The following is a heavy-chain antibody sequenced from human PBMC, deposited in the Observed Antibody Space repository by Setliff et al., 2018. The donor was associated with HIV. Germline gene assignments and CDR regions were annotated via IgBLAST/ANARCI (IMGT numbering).Heavy chain of an antibody. CDR2: ISHSGTYT. Sequence: GGSLRLSCAGSGFSFGDHYVAWIRQSPGKGLEWISYISHSGTYTNYADSMKGRFTISRDNAKNSLYLQMNSLRAEDTAVYYCAVHYYDSSGYDYWGQGTLVTVSS. D-gene: IGHD3-22*01. J-gene: IGHJ4*02. V-gene: IGHV3-11*06. CDR1: GFSFGDHY. CDR3: AVHYYDSSGYDY.